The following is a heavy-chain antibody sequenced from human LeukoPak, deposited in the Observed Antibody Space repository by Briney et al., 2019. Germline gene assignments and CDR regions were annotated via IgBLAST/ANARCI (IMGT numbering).Heavy chain of an antibody. D-gene: IGHD3-3*01. CDR1: GGTFSSYA. CDR3: ARDGKYYDFWSGSWFDP. CDR2: IIPILGIA. Sequence: GASVKVPCKASGGTFSSYAISWVRQAPGQGLEWMGRIIPILGIANYAQKFQGRVTITADKSTSTAYMELSSLRSEDTAVYYCARDGKYYDFWSGSWFDPWGQGTLVTVSS. J-gene: IGHJ5*02. V-gene: IGHV1-69*04.